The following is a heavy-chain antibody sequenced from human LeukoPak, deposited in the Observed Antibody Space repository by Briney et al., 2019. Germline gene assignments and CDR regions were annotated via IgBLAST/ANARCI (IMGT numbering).Heavy chain of an antibody. Sequence: SETLSLTCAVYGGSFSGYYWSWIRQPPGKGLEWIGEINHSGSTNYNPSLKSRVTISVDTSKNQFSLKLSSVTAADTAVYYCARDQEGYGSGSYKENWFDPWGQGTLVTVSS. CDR1: GGSFSGYY. V-gene: IGHV4-34*01. J-gene: IGHJ5*02. D-gene: IGHD3-10*01. CDR3: ARDQEGYGSGSYKENWFDP. CDR2: INHSGST.